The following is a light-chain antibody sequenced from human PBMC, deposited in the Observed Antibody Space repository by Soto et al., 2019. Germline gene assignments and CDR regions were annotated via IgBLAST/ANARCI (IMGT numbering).Light chain of an antibody. J-gene: IGKJ1*01. CDR1: HSVCSRN. CDR2: GGY. V-gene: IGKV3-20*01. CDR3: QHYGDSPWT. Sequence: EVALTQSPAALYFSPGERSTLSCSAIHSVCSRNLAWYQQKRGQSPRVIIYGGYTRAAGIPDRFSGSGSGPDFTLTISRLEPEDFAVYFCQHYGDSPWTFGQGTKVDIK.